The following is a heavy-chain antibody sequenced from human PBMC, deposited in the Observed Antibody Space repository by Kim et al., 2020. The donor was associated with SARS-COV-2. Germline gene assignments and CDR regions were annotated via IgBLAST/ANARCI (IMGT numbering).Heavy chain of an antibody. CDR2: VFHTGGA. CDR3: VRHNSGFFFDP. J-gene: IGHJ5*02. D-gene: IGHD6-19*01. V-gene: IGHV4-4*02. Sequence: SETLSLTCAISGESITSGTWWSWVRQPPGQRLEWIGEVFHTGGATYNPSLKSRVTISPDKSKNQFSLNLRSASAADTAVYYCVRHNSGFFFDPWSQGILVTVSS. CDR1: GESITSGTW.